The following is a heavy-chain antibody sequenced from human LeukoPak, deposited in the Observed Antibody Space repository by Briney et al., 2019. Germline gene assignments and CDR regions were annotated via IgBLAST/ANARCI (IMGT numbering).Heavy chain of an antibody. V-gene: IGHV3-48*03. D-gene: IGHD3-16*02. CDR3: ARVERLRWGELSAPWAMDV. CDR1: GFTFSNYE. J-gene: IGHJ6*02. CDR2: RSQSGTTT. Sequence: AGYLSLYCAASGFTFSNYEIQWVRHAPGQGPEWISYRSQSGTTTYFADSVKGRFILDRDNATNSLYMQMNSLRAEDTAVYYCARVERLRWGELSAPWAMDVWGQGTTVTVSS.